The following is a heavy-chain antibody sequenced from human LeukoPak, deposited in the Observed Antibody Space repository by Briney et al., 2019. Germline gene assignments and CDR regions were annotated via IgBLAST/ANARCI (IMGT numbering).Heavy chain of an antibody. Sequence: PXRSLRLSCAASGFTFDDYAMHWVRQAPGKGLEWVSGISWNSGSIGYADSVKGRFTISRDNAKNSLYLQMNSLRAEDTALYYCAKGGSTAMAKYYFDYWGQGTLVTVSS. D-gene: IGHD5-18*01. CDR1: GFTFDDYA. CDR3: AKGGSTAMAKYYFDY. CDR2: ISWNSGSI. V-gene: IGHV3-9*01. J-gene: IGHJ4*02.